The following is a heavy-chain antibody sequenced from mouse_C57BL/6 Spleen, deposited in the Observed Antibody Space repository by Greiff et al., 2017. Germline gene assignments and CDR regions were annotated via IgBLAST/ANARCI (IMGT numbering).Heavy chain of an antibody. CDR3: ARGGYYYGSSRYFDY. V-gene: IGHV5-4*03. D-gene: IGHD1-1*01. J-gene: IGHJ2*01. Sequence: EVMLVESGGGLVKPGGSLKLSCAASGFTFSSYAMSWVRQTPEKRLEWVATISDGGSYTYYPDNVKGRFTISRDNAKNNLYLQMSHLKSEDTAMYYCARGGYYYGSSRYFDYWGQGTTLTVSS. CDR2: ISDGGSYT. CDR1: GFTFSSYA.